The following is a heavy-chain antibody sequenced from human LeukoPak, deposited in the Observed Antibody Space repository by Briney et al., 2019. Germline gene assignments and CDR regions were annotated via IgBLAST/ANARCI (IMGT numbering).Heavy chain of an antibody. D-gene: IGHD6-19*01. Sequence: PSQTLSLTCTVSGYSISSGYYWSWIRQTPGNGLEWIGETTHSGSTDYSPSLKSRVSVSVDTSKNQFSLRLTSVTAADTAVYYCARGPAYSWLRSGSVCFFDFWGQGVLVTVSS. CDR1: GYSISSGYY. CDR2: TTHSGST. V-gene: IGHV4-38-2*02. CDR3: ARGPAYSWLRSGSVCFFDF. J-gene: IGHJ4*02.